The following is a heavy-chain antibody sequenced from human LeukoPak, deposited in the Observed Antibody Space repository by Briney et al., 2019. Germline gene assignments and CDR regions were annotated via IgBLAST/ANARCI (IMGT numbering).Heavy chain of an antibody. CDR3: ARARITMVRGVSNWFDP. V-gene: IGHV1-2*02. CDR2: INPNSGGT. J-gene: IGHJ5*02. D-gene: IGHD3-10*01. Sequence: ASVKVSCKASGYTFTGYYMHWVRQAPGQGLEWMGWINPNSGGTNYAQKLQGRVTMTRDTSISTAYTELSRLRSDDTAVYYCARARITMVRGVSNWFDPWGQGTLVTVSS. CDR1: GYTFTGYY.